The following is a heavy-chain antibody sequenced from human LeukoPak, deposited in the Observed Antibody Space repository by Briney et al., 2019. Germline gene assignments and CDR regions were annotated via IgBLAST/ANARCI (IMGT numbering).Heavy chain of an antibody. V-gene: IGHV3-48*01. J-gene: IGHJ4*02. Sequence: GGSLRLSCAASGFTFSSYSMNWVRQAPGKGLEWVSYISSSSTIYYADSVKGRFTISRDNAKNSLYLQMNSLRAEDTAVYYCARDRYYYDSSGPNFDYWGQGTLVTVSS. CDR3: ARDRYYYDSSGPNFDY. D-gene: IGHD3-22*01. CDR1: GFTFSSYS. CDR2: ISSSSTI.